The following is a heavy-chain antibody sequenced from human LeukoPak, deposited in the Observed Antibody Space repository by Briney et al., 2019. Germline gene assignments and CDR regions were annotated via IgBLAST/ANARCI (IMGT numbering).Heavy chain of an antibody. CDR1: GFTVSTIY. V-gene: IGHV3-53*01. Sequence: SLRPSCAPSGFTVSTIYIHWVRHAPGKCMEWVSVIYSGGTTYYANSVKGRFTISRASSKNTISLHINSPRVENTPINYCGRDAGPWGQGSLVTVSS. J-gene: IGHJ5*02. CDR3: GRDAGP. CDR2: IYSGGTT. D-gene: IGHD6-13*01.